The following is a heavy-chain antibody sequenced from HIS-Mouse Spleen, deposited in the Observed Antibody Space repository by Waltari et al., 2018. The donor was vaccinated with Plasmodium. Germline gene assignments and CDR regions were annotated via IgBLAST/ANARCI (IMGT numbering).Heavy chain of an antibody. V-gene: IGHV3-7*01. D-gene: IGHD6-13*01. CDR3: ASSWYWYFDL. CDR1: GFPFSSYW. CDR2: IKQDGSEK. J-gene: IGHJ2*01. Sequence: EVQLVDSGGGLVQPGGSLRLPCAASGFPFSSYWMSWVRQDPGKGREWVANIKQDGSEKYYVDSVKGRFTISRDNAKNSLYLQMNSLRAEDTAVYYCASSWYWYFDLWGRGTLVTGSS.